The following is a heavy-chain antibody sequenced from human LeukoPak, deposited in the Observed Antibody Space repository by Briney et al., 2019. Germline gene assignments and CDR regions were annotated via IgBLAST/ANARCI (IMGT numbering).Heavy chain of an antibody. J-gene: IGHJ4*02. V-gene: IGHV1-69*05. D-gene: IGHD3-3*01. CDR1: GGTFSSYA. CDR3: ARDCHYANTIFGVVPLRCYYFDY. Sequence: SVKVSCKASGGTFSSYAISWVRQAPGQGLEWIGRIIPIFGTANYAQKFQGRVTITTDESTSTAYMELSSLRSEDTAVYYCARDCHYANTIFGVVPLRCYYFDYWGQGTLVTVSS. CDR2: IIPIFGTA.